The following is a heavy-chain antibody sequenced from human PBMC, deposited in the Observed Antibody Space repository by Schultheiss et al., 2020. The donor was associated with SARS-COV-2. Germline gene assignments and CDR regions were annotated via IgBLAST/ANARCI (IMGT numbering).Heavy chain of an antibody. J-gene: IGHJ5*02. CDR3: ASLLSSNLWFKVSEYNWFDP. CDR2: IYYSGST. V-gene: IGHV4-61*08. CDR1: GGSISSGDYY. Sequence: SETLSLTCTVSGGSISSGDYYWSWIRHPPGKGLEWIGYIYYSGSTNYNPSLKSRVTISVDTSRNQFSLKLSSVTAADTAVYYCASLLSSNLWFKVSEYNWFDPWGPGTLVTVSS. D-gene: IGHD3-10*01.